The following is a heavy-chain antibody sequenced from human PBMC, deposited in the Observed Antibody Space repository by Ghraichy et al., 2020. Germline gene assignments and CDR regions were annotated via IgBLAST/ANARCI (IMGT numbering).Heavy chain of an antibody. CDR1: GFTFSTYS. CDR2: ISSSSSNI. J-gene: IGHJ3*02. D-gene: IGHD3-22*01. Sequence: GGSLRLSCAASGFTFSTYSMNWVRQAPGKGLEWVSHISSSSSNIYYADSVKGRFTISRDNARNSLYLQMISLRDEDTAVYFCARRGYDTSCYYCVPTFDIWRQVTMGTVSS. CDR3: ARRGYDTSCYYCVPTFDI. V-gene: IGHV3-48*02.